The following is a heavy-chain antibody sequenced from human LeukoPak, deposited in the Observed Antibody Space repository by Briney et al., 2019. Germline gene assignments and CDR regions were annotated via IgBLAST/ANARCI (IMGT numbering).Heavy chain of an antibody. CDR2: INRGGSAT. V-gene: IGHV3-74*01. CDR3: TREYGGFDY. CDR1: GFTFSNYW. Sequence: TGGSLRLSCAASGFTFSNYWMHWVRQAPGKGLVWVSRINRGGSATTYADSVKGRFTISGDNARHTLYLQMNSLRAEDTAVYYCTREYGGFDYWGQGTLVTVSS. J-gene: IGHJ4*02. D-gene: IGHD4-23*01.